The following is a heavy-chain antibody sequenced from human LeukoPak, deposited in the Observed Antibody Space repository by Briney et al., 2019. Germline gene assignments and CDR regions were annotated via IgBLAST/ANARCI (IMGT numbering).Heavy chain of an antibody. Sequence: AGGSLRLSCAASGFTFSSYGMHWVRQAPGKGLEWVAVISYDGSNKYYADSVKGRFTISRDNSKNTLYLQMNSLRAEDTAVYYCVLSSGDGYSYPFGYWGQGTLVTVSS. D-gene: IGHD5-24*01. CDR2: ISYDGSNK. CDR3: VLSSGDGYSYPFGY. CDR1: GFTFSSYG. J-gene: IGHJ4*02. V-gene: IGHV3-30*03.